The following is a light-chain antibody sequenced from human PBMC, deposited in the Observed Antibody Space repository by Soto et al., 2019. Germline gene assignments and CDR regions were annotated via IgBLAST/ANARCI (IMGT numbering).Light chain of an antibody. CDR3: QQYNTYPPT. J-gene: IGKJ1*01. Sequence: AIRMTQSPSSFSASTGDRVTITCRTSEGINSFLAWYQQKPGKAPTLLMYDASTLQSWVPSRLSGSGSGTDFTLTINCLQSEDFATYYCQQYNTYPPTFGQGTKVEIK. CDR1: EGINSF. V-gene: IGKV1-8*01. CDR2: DAS.